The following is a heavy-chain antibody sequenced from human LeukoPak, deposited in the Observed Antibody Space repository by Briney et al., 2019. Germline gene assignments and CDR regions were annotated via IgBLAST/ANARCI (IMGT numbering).Heavy chain of an antibody. CDR2: IYSGGST. V-gene: IGHV3-23*03. CDR1: EFTFSSYG. D-gene: IGHD2-15*01. J-gene: IGHJ6*02. CDR3: AKALGGGRPDGMDV. Sequence: GRSLRLSCAASEFTFSSYGMHWVRQAPGKGLEWVSVIYSGGSTYYADSVKGRFTISRDNSKNTLYLQMNSLRAEDTAVYYCAKALGGGRPDGMDVWGQGTTVTVSS.